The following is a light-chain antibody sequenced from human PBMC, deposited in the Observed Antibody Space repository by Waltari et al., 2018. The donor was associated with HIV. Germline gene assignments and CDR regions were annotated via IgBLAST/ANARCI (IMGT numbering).Light chain of an antibody. V-gene: IGLV2-8*01. J-gene: IGLJ3*02. Sequence: QSALTQPPSASGSPGQSVTISCPGTRTDVGGSKYVSWYQQHPGKAPELMIYEVNKRPSGVPDRFSGSKSVNTASLTVSGLQADDEADYYCNSYAGSNNWVFGGGTKLTVL. CDR1: RTDVGGSKY. CDR3: NSYAGSNNWV. CDR2: EVN.